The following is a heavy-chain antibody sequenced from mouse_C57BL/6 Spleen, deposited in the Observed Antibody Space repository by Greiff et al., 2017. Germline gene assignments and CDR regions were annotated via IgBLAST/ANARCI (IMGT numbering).Heavy chain of an antibody. V-gene: IGHV14-4*01. CDR2: IDPENGDT. Sequence: DVQLQESGAELVRPGASVKLSCTASGFNIKDDYMHWVKQRPEQGLEWIGWIDPENGDTEYASKFQGKATITADTSSNTAYLQLSSLTSEDTAVYYCTTWYSNYGEDYWGQGTTLTVSS. J-gene: IGHJ2*01. CDR1: GFNIKDDY. D-gene: IGHD2-5*01. CDR3: TTWYSNYGEDY.